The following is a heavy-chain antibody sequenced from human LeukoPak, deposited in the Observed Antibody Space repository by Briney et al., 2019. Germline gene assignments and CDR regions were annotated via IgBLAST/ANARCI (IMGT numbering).Heavy chain of an antibody. D-gene: IGHD4-23*01. V-gene: IGHV4-39*01. Sequence: SETLSLTCTVSGGSISSSSYYWGWIRQPPGKGLEWIGRIYYSGSTYYNPSLKSRVTISVDTSKNQFSLKLSSVTAADTAVYYCARIAEDDYGGNSEDYWGQGTLVTVSS. CDR1: GGSISSSSYY. J-gene: IGHJ4*02. CDR3: ARIAEDDYGGNSEDY. CDR2: IYYSGST.